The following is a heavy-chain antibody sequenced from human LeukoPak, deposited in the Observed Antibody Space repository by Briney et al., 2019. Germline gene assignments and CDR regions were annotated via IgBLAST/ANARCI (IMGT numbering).Heavy chain of an antibody. V-gene: IGHV3-7*02. Sequence: PGGSLRLSCAASGFTFSSYWMSWVRQAPGKGLEWVANIKQDGSEKYYVDSVKGRFTISRDNAKNSLYLQMNSLSTGDTAVYYCAKVVQWLDPDFDYWGQGTLVTVSS. CDR3: AKVVQWLDPDFDY. CDR2: IKQDGSEK. J-gene: IGHJ4*02. D-gene: IGHD6-19*01. CDR1: GFTFSSYW.